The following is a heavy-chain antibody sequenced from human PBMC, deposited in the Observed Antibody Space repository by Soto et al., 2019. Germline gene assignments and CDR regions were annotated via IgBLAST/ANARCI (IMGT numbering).Heavy chain of an antibody. CDR1: GYTFTGYY. Sequence: GASVKVSCKASGYTFTGYYMHWVRQAPGQGLEWMGWINPNSGDTSYAQKFQGRVTMTRDTSISTAYMELSSLTSEDTAVYYCARGSPLVSAATDHWGQGTLVTVSS. CDR2: INPNSGDT. D-gene: IGHD2-2*01. CDR3: ARGSPLVSAATDH. V-gene: IGHV1-2*02. J-gene: IGHJ4*02.